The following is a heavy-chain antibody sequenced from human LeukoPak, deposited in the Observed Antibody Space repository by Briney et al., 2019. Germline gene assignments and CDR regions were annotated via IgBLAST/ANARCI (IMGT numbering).Heavy chain of an antibody. CDR3: ARGRWRITMIVAPRGWFDP. V-gene: IGHV1-46*01. CDR2: INPSGGST. J-gene: IGHJ5*02. Sequence: ASVKVSCKASGYTITSYYMHWVRQAPGQGLEWMGIINPSGGSTSYAQKFQGRVTMTRDTSTSTVYMELSSLRSEDTAVYYCARGRWRITMIVAPRGWFDPWGQGTLVTVSS. D-gene: IGHD3-22*01. CDR1: GYTITSYY.